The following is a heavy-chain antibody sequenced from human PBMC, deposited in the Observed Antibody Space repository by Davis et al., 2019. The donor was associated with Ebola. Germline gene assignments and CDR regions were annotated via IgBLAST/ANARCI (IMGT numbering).Heavy chain of an antibody. J-gene: IGHJ6*03. CDR1: GFTFSDYW. CDR3: ARDPTPRYYYYNYYMDV. CDR2: IERHGSET. Sequence: PGGSLRLSCAASGFTFSDYWMSWVRQAPGKGLEWVANIERHGSETYYLDSLRGRFTISRDNAKNSLYLEMNNLRVEDTAIYYCARDPTPRYYYYNYYMDVWVKGTTVTVSS. V-gene: IGHV3-7*03.